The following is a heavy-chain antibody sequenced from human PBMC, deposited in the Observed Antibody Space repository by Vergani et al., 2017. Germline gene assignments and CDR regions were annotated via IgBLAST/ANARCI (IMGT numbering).Heavy chain of an antibody. CDR3: ARDATFYYYCMDV. J-gene: IGHJ6*02. D-gene: IGHD2-15*01. CDR1: GFTVSSNY. CDR2: IYSGGST. Sequence: EVQLVESGGGLVQPGGSMRLSCAASGFTVSSNYRSWVRQAPGKGLEWVSVIYSGGSTYYADSVKGRFTISRHNSKNTLYLQMNSLRAEDTAVYYWARDATFYYYCMDVWGQGTTVTVSS. V-gene: IGHV3-53*04.